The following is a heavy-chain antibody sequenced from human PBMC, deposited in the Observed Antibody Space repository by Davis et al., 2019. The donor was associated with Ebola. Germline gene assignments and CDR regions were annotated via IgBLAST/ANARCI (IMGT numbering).Heavy chain of an antibody. CDR2: IYYSGAT. D-gene: IGHD2-15*01. CDR1: GGSISNQY. J-gene: IGHJ3*01. CDR3: ARRSSGGSIYRGALDV. Sequence: PGGSLRLSCTVSGGSISNQYWSWIRQTPGEGLEWIGYIYYSGATNYNPSLEGRVTISVDTANNQFSLTLTSVTAADTGLYYCARRSSGGSIYRGALDVWGQGTVVTVSS. V-gene: IGHV4-59*08.